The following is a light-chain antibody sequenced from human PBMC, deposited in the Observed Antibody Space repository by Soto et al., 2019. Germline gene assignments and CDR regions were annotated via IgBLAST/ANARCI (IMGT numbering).Light chain of an antibody. CDR1: QTVNSY. CDR3: QQHNACPLT. J-gene: IGKJ4*01. V-gene: IGKV3-15*01. CDR2: GAS. Sequence: EIVMTQSPATLSVSPGERATLSCRASQTVNSYLAWYQQKPGQAPRLLIYGASTRATGIPGRFSGSGSGTEFTLTISSLQSEDVAVYYCQQHNACPLTFGGGTKVEI.